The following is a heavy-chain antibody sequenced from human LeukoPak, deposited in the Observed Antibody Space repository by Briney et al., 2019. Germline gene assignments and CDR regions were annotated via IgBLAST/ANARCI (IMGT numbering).Heavy chain of an antibody. CDR3: ARWGEGFDC. CDR2: ISGDGGST. J-gene: IGHJ4*02. D-gene: IGHD3-16*01. V-gene: IGHV3-43*02. CDR1: GFTFDDYA. Sequence: PGGSLRLSCAASGFTFDDYAMHWVRQAPGKGLEWVSLISGDGGSTYYADSVKGRFTISRDNAKNSLYLQMNSLRAEDTAVYYCARWGEGFDCWGQGSLVTVSS.